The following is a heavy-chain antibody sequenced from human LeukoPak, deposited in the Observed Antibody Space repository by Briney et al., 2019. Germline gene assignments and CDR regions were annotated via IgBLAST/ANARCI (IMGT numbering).Heavy chain of an antibody. J-gene: IGHJ1*01. CDR2: ISGAGT. D-gene: IGHD1-7*01. V-gene: IGHV3-23*01. Sequence: GGSLRLSCAASGFTFTNYAMTWVRQAPGKGLEWVSSISGAGTYYADYVRGRFTISRDNYKNTLYLQMNSLRADDTAVYYCARDPNGNYVGAFDFQRWGQGTLVTVSS. CDR3: ARDPNGNYVGAFDFQR. CDR1: GFTFTNYA.